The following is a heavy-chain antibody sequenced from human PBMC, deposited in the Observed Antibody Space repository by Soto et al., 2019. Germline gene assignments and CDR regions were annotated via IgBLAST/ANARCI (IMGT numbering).Heavy chain of an antibody. CDR2: INHSGST. CDR3: ARVGKRWLQLAADYFDY. V-gene: IGHV4-34*01. CDR1: GGSFSGYY. J-gene: IGHJ4*02. Sequence: QVQLQQWGAGLLKPSETLSLTCAVYGGSFSGYYWSWIRQPPGKGLEWIGEINHSGSTNYNPSLKSRVTILVDTSKNQFSLKLSSVTAADTAVYYCARVGKRWLQLAADYFDYWGQGTLVTVSS. D-gene: IGHD5-12*01.